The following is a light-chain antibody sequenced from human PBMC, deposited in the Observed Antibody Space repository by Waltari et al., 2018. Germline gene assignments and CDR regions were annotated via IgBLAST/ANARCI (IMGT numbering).Light chain of an antibody. J-gene: IGLJ1*01. V-gene: IGLV2-23*02. CDR3: CSYAGDSTYV. CDR2: EVN. CDR1: SRDIGSSNL. Sequence: QSALTQPASVSGSPGQSITISCTGTSRDIGSSNLVSWYQQHPGKAPNLIIYEVNRRPSGVSDRFSASKSVNTASLTISGLQADDEADYYCCSYAGDSTYVFGTGAKVTVL.